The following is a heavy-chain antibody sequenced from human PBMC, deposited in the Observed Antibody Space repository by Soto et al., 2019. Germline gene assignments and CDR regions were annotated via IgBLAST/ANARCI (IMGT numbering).Heavy chain of an antibody. J-gene: IGHJ4*02. CDR1: GFTFSDYY. CDR2: ISSSGSTI. CDR3: ARGARYSSSWYYFDY. V-gene: IGHV3-11*01. Sequence: QVQLVESGGGLVKPGGSLRLSCAASGFTFSDYYMSWIRQAPGKGLERVSYISSSGSTIYYADSVKGRFTISRDNAKNSLYLQVNSLRDEDTAVYYCARGARYSSSWYYFDYWGQGTLVTVSS. D-gene: IGHD6-13*01.